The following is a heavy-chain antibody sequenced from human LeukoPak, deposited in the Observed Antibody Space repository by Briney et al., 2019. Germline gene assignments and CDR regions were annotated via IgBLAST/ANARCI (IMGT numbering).Heavy chain of an antibody. CDR1: GGSISSYY. D-gene: IGHD2-21*01. CDR3: ASIESNSWAHYDY. V-gene: IGHV4-59*12. CDR2: IYYSGST. J-gene: IGHJ4*02. Sequence: PSETLSLTCTVSGGSISSYYWSWLRQPPGKGLEWIGYIYYSGSTYYNPSLKSRVTISVDTSKNQFSLRLTSVTAADTAVYYCASIESNSWAHYDYWGQGTLVTVSS.